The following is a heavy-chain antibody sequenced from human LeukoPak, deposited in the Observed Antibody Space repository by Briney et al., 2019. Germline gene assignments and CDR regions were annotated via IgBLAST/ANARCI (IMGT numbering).Heavy chain of an antibody. D-gene: IGHD1-26*01. J-gene: IGHJ4*02. CDR2: ISSSSSYI. V-gene: IGHV3-21*01. Sequence: GGSLRLSCAASGFTFSSYGMNWVRQAPGKGLEWVSSISSSSSYIYYADSVKDRFTISRDNAKNSLYLQMNSLRAEDTAVYYCARGATTGYYFDYWGQGTLVTVSS. CDR1: GFTFSSYG. CDR3: ARGATTGYYFDY.